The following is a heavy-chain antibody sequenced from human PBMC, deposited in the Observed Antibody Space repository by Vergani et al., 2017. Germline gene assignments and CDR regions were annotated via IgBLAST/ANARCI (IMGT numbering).Heavy chain of an antibody. V-gene: IGHV3-66*02. J-gene: IGHJ4*02. Sequence: EVQLVESGGGLVQPGGSLRLSCAASGFTVSSNSMSWVRQAPGKGLEWVSVIYSGGSTYYADSVKGRCTISRDNSKNTLYLQMNSLRAWDTAVYDCASHYYEFWSGYYRPFDYWGQGTLVTVSS. CDR3: ASHYYEFWSGYYRPFDY. CDR2: IYSGGST. CDR1: GFTVSSNS. D-gene: IGHD3-3*01.